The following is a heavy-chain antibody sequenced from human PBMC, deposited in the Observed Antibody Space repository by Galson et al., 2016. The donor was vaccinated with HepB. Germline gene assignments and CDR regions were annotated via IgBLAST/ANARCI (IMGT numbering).Heavy chain of an antibody. J-gene: IGHJ6*04. CDR3: AKEVAAAGDSFYYHGMDV. CDR1: GFSFSFYG. CDR2: IPYDGSNQ. V-gene: IGHV3-30*18. Sequence: SLRLSCAASGFSFSFYGIHWVRQAPCKGLEWVAFIPYDGSNQHYADSVKGRFILSRDNSKNTVDLQMNNLKKEDTAVYFCAKEVAAAGDSFYYHGMDVWGKGTTVTVSS. D-gene: IGHD6-13*01.